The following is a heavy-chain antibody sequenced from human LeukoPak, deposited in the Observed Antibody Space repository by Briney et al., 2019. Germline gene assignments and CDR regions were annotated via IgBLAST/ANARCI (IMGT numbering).Heavy chain of an antibody. V-gene: IGHV3-74*01. CDR3: ARGRGGYFDY. Sequence: GGSLRLSCAASGFTFSSYLMHWIRQVPGKGLVWVSRLNNDGGSTNYADSVKGRFTISRDNAKNTLYLQMNSLRVEDTAVYYCARGRGGYFDYWGQGTLATVSS. J-gene: IGHJ4*02. CDR2: LNNDGGST. D-gene: IGHD6-25*01. CDR1: GFTFSSYL.